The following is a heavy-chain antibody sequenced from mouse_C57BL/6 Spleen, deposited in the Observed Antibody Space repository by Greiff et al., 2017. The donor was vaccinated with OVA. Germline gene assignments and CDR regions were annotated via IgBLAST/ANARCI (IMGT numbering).Heavy chain of an antibody. CDR2: INYDGSN. D-gene: IGHD1-1*01. V-gene: IGHV3-6*01. J-gene: IGHJ3*01. CDR1: GYSITSGYY. CDR3: ARDYGSNYRFAY. Sequence: EVKLVESGPGLVKPSQSLSLTCSVTGYSITSGYYWNWIRQFPGNKLEWMGYINYDGSNNYNPSLKNRISITRDTSKNQFFLKLNSVTTEDTATYYCARDYGSNYRFAYWGQGTLVTVSA.